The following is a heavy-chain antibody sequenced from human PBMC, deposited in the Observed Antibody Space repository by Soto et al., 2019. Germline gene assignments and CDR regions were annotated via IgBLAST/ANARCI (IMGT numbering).Heavy chain of an antibody. CDR2: IKHDTSEA. V-gene: IGHV3-7*03. CDR1: GFKLSDYW. J-gene: IGHJ4*02. Sequence: DVQLVESGGGWVQPGRSLRLSCAASGFKLSDYWMSWVRQAPGKGLEWVGNIKHDTSEAHYADSVKGRFNITRDNIKNFLFLQMRDLRADDTASYYCARDGLLFSGPYRPSRFDYWGLGALVTVSS. CDR3: ARDGLLFSGPYRPSRFDY. D-gene: IGHD3-16*02.